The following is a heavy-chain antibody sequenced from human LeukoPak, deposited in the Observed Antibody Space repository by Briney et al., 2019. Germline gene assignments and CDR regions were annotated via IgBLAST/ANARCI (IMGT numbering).Heavy chain of an antibody. J-gene: IGHJ4*02. D-gene: IGHD2-21*01. CDR1: GDSISSTTYF. CDR3: ARSVRAPDSYFDY. Sequence: PSETLSLTCTVSGDSISSTTYFWGWIRQPPGKGLEWIGYIYHSGSSRYNPSLRSRVTISIDTSKTQFSLKLSSVTAADAAVYYCARSVRAPDSYFDYWGQGTLVTVSS. V-gene: IGHV4-61*05. CDR2: IYHSGSS.